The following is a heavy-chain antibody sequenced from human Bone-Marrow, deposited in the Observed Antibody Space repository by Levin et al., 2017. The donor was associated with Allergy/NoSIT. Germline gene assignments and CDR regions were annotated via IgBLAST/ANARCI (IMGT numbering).Heavy chain of an antibody. CDR1: GFTFSTYW. J-gene: IGHJ5*02. CDR2: IQSNGKT. CDR3: ARDRFYTDSGSNFSWFDP. V-gene: IGHV3-74*01. Sequence: GGSLRLSCAASGFTFSTYWMHWVRQAPGKGLVWVSRIQSNGKTNYADSVKGRFTISRDNAKNTLYLQMNSLTVEDTAVYYCARDRFYTDSGSNFSWFDPWGQGTLVTVSS. D-gene: IGHD3-10*01.